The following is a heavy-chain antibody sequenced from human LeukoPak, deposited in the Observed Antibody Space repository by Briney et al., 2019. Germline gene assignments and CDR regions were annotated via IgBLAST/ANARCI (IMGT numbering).Heavy chain of an antibody. CDR2: IRNDGSNK. V-gene: IGHV3-30*02. D-gene: IGHD6-13*01. CDR3: ARGISSSWYFDY. Sequence: PGGSLRLPCAASGFTFSAYDMHWVRQAPGKGLEWVAFIRNDGSNKFYADSVKGRFTISRDNSKNTLYIQMNSLRVEDTAVYFCARGISSSWYFDYWGQGTLVTVSS. CDR1: GFTFSAYD. J-gene: IGHJ4*02.